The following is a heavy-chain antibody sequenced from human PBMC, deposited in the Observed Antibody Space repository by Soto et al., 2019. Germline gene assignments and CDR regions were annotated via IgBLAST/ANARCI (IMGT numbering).Heavy chain of an antibody. Sequence: PGTGSSSETLSLTCTVSGGSINSYYWSWIRQPPGKGLEWIGYIYYSGSTNYNPSLKSRVTILVDTSKNQFSLKLSSVTAADTAVYYCARRYGGNFDYWGQGTLVTVSS. J-gene: IGHJ4*02. CDR3: ARRYGGNFDY. CDR2: IYYSGST. V-gene: IGHV4-59*01. D-gene: IGHD4-17*01. CDR1: GGSINSYY.